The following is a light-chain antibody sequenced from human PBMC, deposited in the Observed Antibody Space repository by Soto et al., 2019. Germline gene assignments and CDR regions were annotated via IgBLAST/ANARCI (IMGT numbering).Light chain of an antibody. V-gene: IGKV3-20*01. J-gene: IGKJ1*01. CDR2: DAS. CDR3: QQYGSSRT. CDR1: QSVSSSY. Sequence: EIVLTQSPGTLSLSPGERATLSCRASQSVSSSYLAWYQQKPGQAPRLLIYDASSRATGIPDRFSGGGSGTDFTLTISSLEPEDFAVYYCQQYGSSRTFGQGTKVEIK.